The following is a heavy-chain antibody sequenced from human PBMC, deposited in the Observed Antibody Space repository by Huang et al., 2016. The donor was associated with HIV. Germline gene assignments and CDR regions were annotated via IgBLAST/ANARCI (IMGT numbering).Heavy chain of an antibody. J-gene: IGHJ4*02. D-gene: IGHD6-19*01. CDR3: AREKAADSAWYGVYYFDY. V-gene: IGHV4-34*01. Sequence: QVQLRQWGAGLVKPSETLSLTCAVYGGSFSGYYWSWIRQSPGKGLEWIVEINHIGKTNYQPSLKSRVTISKDTAKNQFSLELTSVSAADTGVYFCAREKAADSAWYGVYYFDYWGEGALVTVTS. CDR1: GGSFSGYY. CDR2: INHIGKT.